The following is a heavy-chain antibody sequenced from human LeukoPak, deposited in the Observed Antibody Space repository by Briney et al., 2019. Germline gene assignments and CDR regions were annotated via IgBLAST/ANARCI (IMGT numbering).Heavy chain of an antibody. CDR2: ISGSGGST. CDR1: GFTVSSNY. J-gene: IGHJ4*02. Sequence: LSGGSLRLSCAASGFTVSSNYMSWVRQAPGKGLEWVSAISGSGGSTYYADSVKGRFTISRDNSKNTLYLQMNSLRAEDTAVYYCAKGGVGAALDYWGQGTLVTVSS. D-gene: IGHD1-26*01. CDR3: AKGGVGAALDY. V-gene: IGHV3-23*01.